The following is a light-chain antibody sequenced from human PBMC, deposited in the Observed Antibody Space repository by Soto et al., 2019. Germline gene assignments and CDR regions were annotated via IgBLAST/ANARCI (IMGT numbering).Light chain of an antibody. J-gene: IGKJ1*01. V-gene: IGKV1-39*01. Sequence: DIQMTQSPSSLSASIGDRVNITCRASQRISRYLGWYQQKPGKAPKLLIYAASTLQSGVPSRFSGTGSGTDFTLTIGSLHSEDFAIYYCKQYYSSQRTFGQGTKVEIK. CDR1: QRISRY. CDR2: AAS. CDR3: KQYYSSQRT.